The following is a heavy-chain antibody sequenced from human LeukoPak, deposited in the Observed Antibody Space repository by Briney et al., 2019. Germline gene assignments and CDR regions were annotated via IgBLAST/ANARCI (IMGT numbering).Heavy chain of an antibody. CDR1: KFTFSDYS. CDR3: ARDLYGGYLGLDY. CDR2: ISSIRNYI. D-gene: IGHD5-12*01. J-gene: IGHJ4*02. V-gene: IGHV3-21*01. Sequence: GGSLRLSCAASKFTFSDYSMSWVRQAPGKGLEWVSSISSIRNYIYYADSVKGRFTVSRDNAKNTLYLQMNSLRAEDTAVYHCARDLYGGYLGLDYWGQGTLVTVSS.